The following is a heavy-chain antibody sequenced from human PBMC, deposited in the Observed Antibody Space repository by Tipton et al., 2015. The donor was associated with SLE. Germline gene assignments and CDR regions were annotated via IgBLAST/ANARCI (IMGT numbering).Heavy chain of an antibody. Sequence: GSLRLSCAASGFTFSSYEMNRVRQAPGKGLEWVSYISSSGSTIYYADSVKGRFTISRGNAKNSLYLQMNSLRAEDTAVYYCARVRQYAFDIWGQGTMVTVSS. V-gene: IGHV3-48*03. CDR1: GFTFSSYE. D-gene: IGHD4-11*01. CDR2: ISSSGSTI. CDR3: ARVRQYAFDI. J-gene: IGHJ3*02.